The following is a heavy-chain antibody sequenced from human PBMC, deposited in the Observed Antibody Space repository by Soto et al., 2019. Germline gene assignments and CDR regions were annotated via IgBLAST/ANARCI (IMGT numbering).Heavy chain of an antibody. V-gene: IGHV3-11*01. Sequence: QVQLVESGGGLVKPGGSLRLSCAASGFTFSDYYMTWIRQAPGKGLEWVSYSSSSGNTIYYADSVKGRFTLSRDNAKNSLYLQMNSLRAEDTAMYYCARERREATTPNFDYWGQGTLVTVSS. D-gene: IGHD5-12*01. CDR1: GFTFSDYY. J-gene: IGHJ4*02. CDR2: SSSSGNTI. CDR3: ARERREATTPNFDY.